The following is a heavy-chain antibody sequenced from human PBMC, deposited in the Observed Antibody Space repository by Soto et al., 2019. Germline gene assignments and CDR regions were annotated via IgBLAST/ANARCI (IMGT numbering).Heavy chain of an antibody. J-gene: IGHJ4*02. Sequence: GGNLRLSCAASGVTFSSYSMNWVRQAPGKGLEWVSYISSSSSTIYYADSVKGRFTISRDNAKNSLYLQMNSLRDEDTAVYYCARDDLYCSSTSCHKLLAYSGQRTLVPGS. CDR3: ARDDLYCSSTSCHKLLAY. V-gene: IGHV3-48*02. CDR2: ISSSSSTI. D-gene: IGHD2-2*01. CDR1: GVTFSSYS.